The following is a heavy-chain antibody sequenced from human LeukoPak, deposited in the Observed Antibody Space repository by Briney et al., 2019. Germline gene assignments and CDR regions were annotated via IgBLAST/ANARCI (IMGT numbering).Heavy chain of an antibody. J-gene: IGHJ5*02. CDR1: GFTFSSYG. V-gene: IGHV3-33*03. CDR2: IWNDGSNK. Sequence: GRSMRLSCTGSGFTFSSYGMHWVRQAPGKGLEWVAVIWNDGSNKYYADSVKGRFTISKDNSKNTVYLQMNSLRAEDTAVYYCARPFSNYGWFDPWGQGTLVTVSS. CDR3: ARPFSNYGWFDP. D-gene: IGHD4-11*01.